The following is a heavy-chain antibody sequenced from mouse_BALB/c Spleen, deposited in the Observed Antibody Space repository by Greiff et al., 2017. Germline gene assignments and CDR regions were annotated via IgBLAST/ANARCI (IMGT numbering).Heavy chain of an antibody. CDR2: INPYNGDT. J-gene: IGHJ1*01. CDR3: AREGNGNYFWYFDV. V-gene: IGHV1-20*02. D-gene: IGHD2-1*01. Sequence: VQLKQSGPELVKPGASVKISCKASGYSFTGYFMNWVMQSHGKSLEWIGRINPYNGDTFYNQKFKGKATLTVDKSSSTAHMELRSLASEDSAVYYCAREGNGNYFWYFDVWGAGTTVTVSS. CDR1: GYSFTGYF.